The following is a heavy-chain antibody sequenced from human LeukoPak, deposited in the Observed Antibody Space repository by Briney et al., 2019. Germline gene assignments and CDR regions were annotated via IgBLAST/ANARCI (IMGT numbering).Heavy chain of an antibody. CDR2: ISYDGSNK. V-gene: IGHV3-30-3*01. Sequence: GGSLRLSCTASGFIFSSSNMNWVRQAPGKGLEWVAVISYDGSNKYYADSVKGRFTISRDNSKNTLYLQMNSLRAEDTAVYYCARVLGGVSVQLERRGPYYFDYWGQGTLVTVSS. J-gene: IGHJ4*02. D-gene: IGHD1-1*01. CDR3: ARVLGGVSVQLERRGPYYFDY. CDR1: GFIFSSSN.